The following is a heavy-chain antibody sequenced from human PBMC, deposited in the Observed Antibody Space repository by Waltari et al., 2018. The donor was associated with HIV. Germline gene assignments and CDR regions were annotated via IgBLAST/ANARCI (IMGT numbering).Heavy chain of an antibody. D-gene: IGHD6-13*01. CDR3: ASGYTSSPGVWLLSY. V-gene: IGHV3-33*01. CDR2: IWNDGSKK. CDR1: GFTFSTYG. Sequence: QVQLVESGGGVVQPGRSLRLSCAASGFTFSTYGMHWVRQAPGTVLLWVAVIWNDGSKKYYADSVKGRFTISRDNSKNTLYLQMNSLRADDTAVYYCASGYTSSPGVWLLSYWGQGTLVTVSS. J-gene: IGHJ4*02.